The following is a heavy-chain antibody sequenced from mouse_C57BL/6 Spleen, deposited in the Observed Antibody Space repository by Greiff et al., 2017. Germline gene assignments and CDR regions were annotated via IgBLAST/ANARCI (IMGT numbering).Heavy chain of an antibody. D-gene: IGHD2-3*01. J-gene: IGHJ1*03. CDR2: INYDGSST. CDR1: GFTFSDYY. V-gene: IGHV5-16*01. Sequence: EVQLVESEGGLVQPGSSMKLSCTASGFTFSDYYMAWVRQVPEKGLEWVANINYDGSSTYYLASLKSRFIISRETAKNSRYLQMSRLKSEYTATYYCARGETLYPYFDVWGTGTTVTVSS. CDR3: ARGETLYPYFDV.